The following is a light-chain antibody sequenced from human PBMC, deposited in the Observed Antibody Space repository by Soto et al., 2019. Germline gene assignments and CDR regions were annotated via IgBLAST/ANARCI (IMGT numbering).Light chain of an antibody. V-gene: IGKV1-39*01. CDR3: QQSYRTPRT. Sequence: DIQMTQSPSSLSASVRDRVTITCRASQSISSYLNWNQQKPGKAPKLLIYAASSLQSGVPSRFSGSGSATDFTLTISSLQPEDFATYYCQQSYRTPRTFGPGTKVDIK. CDR1: QSISSY. J-gene: IGKJ3*01. CDR2: AAS.